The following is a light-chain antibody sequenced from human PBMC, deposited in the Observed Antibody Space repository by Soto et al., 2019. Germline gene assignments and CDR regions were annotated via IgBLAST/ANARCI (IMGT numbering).Light chain of an antibody. CDR1: QSVSSK. Sequence: VMTQSPATLSVSPGERATLSCRASQSVSSKLAWYQQKPGQSPRLLIYGASTRATGIPARFSGSGSGTEFTLTISSLQSEDFAVYYCQQYSNWRTFGQGTNVEIK. J-gene: IGKJ1*01. CDR3: QQYSNWRT. V-gene: IGKV3-15*01. CDR2: GAS.